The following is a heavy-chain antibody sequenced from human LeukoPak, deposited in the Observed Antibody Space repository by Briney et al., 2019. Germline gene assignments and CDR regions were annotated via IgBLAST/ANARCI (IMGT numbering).Heavy chain of an antibody. CDR2: IIPIFGTA. CDR1: GGTFSSYA. V-gene: IGHV1-69*01. Sequence: SVKLSCKASGGTFSSYAISWVRQAPGQGLEWMGGIIPIFGTANYAQKFQGRVTITADESTSTAYMELSSLRSEDTAVYYCERDQQQLVLHWFDPWGQGTLVTVSS. CDR3: ERDQQQLVLHWFDP. J-gene: IGHJ5*02. D-gene: IGHD6-13*01.